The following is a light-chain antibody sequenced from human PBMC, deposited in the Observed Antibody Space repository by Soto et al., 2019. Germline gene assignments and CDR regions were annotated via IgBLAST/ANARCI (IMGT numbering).Light chain of an antibody. Sequence: QSVLTQPASVSGSPGQSITISCTGTSGDLGSYNRVSWYQQHPGKAPKLILYEVTDRPSGVSNRFSGSKSGNTASLTISGLQAEDEAEYYCSSYTNINTRACVFGTGTKLTVI. CDR1: SGDLGSYNR. J-gene: IGLJ1*01. CDR2: EVT. CDR3: SSYTNINTRACV. V-gene: IGLV2-14*01.